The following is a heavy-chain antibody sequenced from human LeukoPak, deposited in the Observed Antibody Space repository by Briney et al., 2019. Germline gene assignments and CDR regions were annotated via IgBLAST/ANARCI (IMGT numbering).Heavy chain of an antibody. CDR3: AGARLSLLDY. Sequence: PGGSLRLSCAASGFTFSNAWMSWIRQPAGKGLEWIGRIYTSGSTNYNPSLKSRVTISVDRSKNQFSLKLSSVTAADTAVYYCAGARLSLLDYWGQGTLVTVSS. CDR1: GFTFSNAW. V-gene: IGHV4-4*07. J-gene: IGHJ4*02. D-gene: IGHD3-22*01. CDR2: IYTSGST.